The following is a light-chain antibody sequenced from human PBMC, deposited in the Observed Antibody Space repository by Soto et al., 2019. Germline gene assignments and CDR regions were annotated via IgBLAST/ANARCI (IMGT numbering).Light chain of an antibody. CDR1: QSISSN. CDR2: GAS. CDR3: QQYDSWPET. V-gene: IGKV3-15*01. J-gene: IGKJ1*01. Sequence: EIVMTQSPATLSVSPGERATLSCRASQSISSNLAWYQHKPGQGPRLLIYGASTRATGVPARFSGSGSGTEFTLTISSLQSEDFAVYYCQQYDSWPETFGQGTKVEVK.